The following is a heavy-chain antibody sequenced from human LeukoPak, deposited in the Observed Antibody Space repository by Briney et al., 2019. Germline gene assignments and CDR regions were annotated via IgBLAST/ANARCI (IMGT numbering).Heavy chain of an antibody. V-gene: IGHV3-9*01. CDR2: LNLNSGNI. D-gene: IGHD3-10*01. CDR1: GFTLDDFA. J-gene: IGHJ5*02. CDR3: GKDGFGSGNSYNFNWFDT. Sequence: GGALRLSRVPSGFTLDDFAMHSGRPSPGESLGWGSGLNLNSGNIAYADSVKGRFTISRDNTKRSLYLQMNSLRAEDTALYYCGKDGFGSGNSYNFNWFDTWGQGTLVTVSS.